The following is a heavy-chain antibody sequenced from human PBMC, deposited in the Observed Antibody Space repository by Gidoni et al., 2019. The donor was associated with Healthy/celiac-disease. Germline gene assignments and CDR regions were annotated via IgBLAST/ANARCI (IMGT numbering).Heavy chain of an antibody. Sequence: QVQLQQWGAGRLKPSETLSLTCAVYGGSFSGYYWSWLRQPPGKGLEWIGEINHSGSTNYNPSLKSRVTISVDTSKNQFSLKLSSVTAADTAVYYCARGHIVVVPAAPLTNFDYWGQGTLVTVSS. CDR3: ARGHIVVVPAAPLTNFDY. CDR2: INHSGST. V-gene: IGHV4-34*01. J-gene: IGHJ4*02. D-gene: IGHD2-2*01. CDR1: GGSFSGYY.